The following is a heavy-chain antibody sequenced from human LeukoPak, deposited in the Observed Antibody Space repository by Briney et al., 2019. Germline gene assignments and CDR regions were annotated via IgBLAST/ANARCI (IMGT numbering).Heavy chain of an antibody. V-gene: IGHV3-48*03. CDR3: ARDGDGYNRDY. D-gene: IGHD5-24*01. CDR2: ISSSGSTI. CDR1: GFTLSSYK. J-gene: IGHJ4*02. Sequence: GGSLRLSCAASGFTLSSYKMNWVRQAPGKGLEWVSYISSSGSTIYYADSVKGRFTISRDNAKNSLYLQMNSLRAEDTAVYYCARDGDGYNRDYWGQGTLVTVSS.